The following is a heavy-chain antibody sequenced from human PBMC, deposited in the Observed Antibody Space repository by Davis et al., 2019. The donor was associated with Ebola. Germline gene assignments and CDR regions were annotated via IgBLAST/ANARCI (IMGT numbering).Heavy chain of an antibody. V-gene: IGHV1-2*06. CDR1: GYTFTSYA. D-gene: IGHD2-2*01. J-gene: IGHJ4*02. CDR3: TTTRISRYQMLPLDY. CDR2: INPNSGGT. Sequence: ASVKVSCKASGYTFTSYAMNWVRQAPGQGLEWMGRINPNSGGTNYAQKFQDRVTMTRDMSISTVYMELSRLTSDDTAVYYCTTTRISRYQMLPLDYWGQGTLVAVAS.